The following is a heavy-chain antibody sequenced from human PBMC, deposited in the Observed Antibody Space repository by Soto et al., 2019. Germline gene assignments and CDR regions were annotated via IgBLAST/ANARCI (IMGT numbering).Heavy chain of an antibody. J-gene: IGHJ4*02. Sequence: PSETLSLTCVVSGGSLSDDFWSWIRQPPGMALEWIGEINHLGSINYNPSLKSRVTISVDTSKNQFSLKLSSVTAADTAVYYCARTYSSSSYFDYWGQGTLVTVSS. D-gene: IGHD6-6*01. V-gene: IGHV4-34*01. CDR1: GGSLSDDF. CDR2: INHLGSI. CDR3: ARTYSSSSYFDY.